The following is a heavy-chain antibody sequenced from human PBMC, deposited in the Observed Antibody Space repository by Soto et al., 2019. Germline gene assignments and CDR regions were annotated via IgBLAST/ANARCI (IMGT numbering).Heavy chain of an antibody. J-gene: IGHJ5*02. CDR2: ISYNGRDI. CDR3: ARHVESAYREYDSDWSAP. Sequence: EAQLVGSGGKVVQPGGSVSLSCVASGFPFNTSDMNWVRQAPGKGLEWISHISYNGRDIKYADSVKGRFTISRDNVNNSPNLHMTSLRVEDTGLYYCARHVESAYREYDSDWSAPWGQGTPVTVSS. D-gene: IGHD3-16*01. V-gene: IGHV3-48*03. CDR1: GFPFNTSD.